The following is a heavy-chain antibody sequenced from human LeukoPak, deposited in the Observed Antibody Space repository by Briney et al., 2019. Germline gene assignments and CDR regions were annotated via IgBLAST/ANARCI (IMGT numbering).Heavy chain of an antibody. Sequence: KPSETLSLTCTVSGGSINNYYWSWLRQPPGKGLEGLGHISYSGNTNYNSSLRSRVTISVDTSNNQFSLRLSSVTAADTAVYYCARNSYTGSHFEDTFDMWGQGTMVTVSS. J-gene: IGHJ3*02. CDR3: ARNSYTGSHFEDTFDM. CDR1: GGSINNYY. CDR2: ISYSGNT. D-gene: IGHD1-26*01. V-gene: IGHV4-59*01.